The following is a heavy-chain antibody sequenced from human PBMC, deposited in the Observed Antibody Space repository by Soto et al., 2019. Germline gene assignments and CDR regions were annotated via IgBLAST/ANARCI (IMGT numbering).Heavy chain of an antibody. V-gene: IGHV3-7*01. CDR1: GFTFSSYW. J-gene: IGHJ4*02. Sequence: ESGGGLVQPGGSLRLSCAASGFTFSSYWMSWVRQAPGKGLEWVANIKQDGSAKYYVDSVKGRFTVSSDNAKNSLYRQMNSLRAEDTTGYYCAGGNWNPYYFDYWGQGTLVSVSS. D-gene: IGHD1-1*01. CDR2: IKQDGSAK. CDR3: AGGNWNPYYFDY.